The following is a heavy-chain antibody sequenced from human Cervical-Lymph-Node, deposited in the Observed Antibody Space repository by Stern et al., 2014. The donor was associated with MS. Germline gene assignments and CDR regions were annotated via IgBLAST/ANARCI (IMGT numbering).Heavy chain of an antibody. CDR1: GGTFSSYA. Sequence: VQLVESGAEVKKPGSSVKVSCKASGGTFSSYAISWVRQAPGQGLEWMGGISPICGTANYAQKFQGRVTITADESTSTAYMELSSLRSEDTAVYYCAREDHSSGWYGYFDYWGQGTLVTVSS. J-gene: IGHJ4*02. V-gene: IGHV1-69*01. CDR2: ISPICGTA. CDR3: AREDHSSGWYGYFDY. D-gene: IGHD6-19*01.